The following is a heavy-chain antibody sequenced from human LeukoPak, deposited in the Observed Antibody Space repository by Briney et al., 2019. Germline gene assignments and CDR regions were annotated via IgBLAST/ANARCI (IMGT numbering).Heavy chain of an antibody. D-gene: IGHD1-20*01. CDR1: GYSISSGYY. J-gene: IGHJ4*02. V-gene: IGHV4-38-2*02. CDR2: IYHSGST. CDR3: ARGLDNWNVYIFDY. Sequence: SETLSLTCTVSGYSISSGYYWGWIRQPPGKGLEWIGSIYHSGSTYYNPSLKSRVTISVDTSKNQFSLKLSSVTAADTAVCYCARGLDNWNVYIFDYWGLGTLVTVSS.